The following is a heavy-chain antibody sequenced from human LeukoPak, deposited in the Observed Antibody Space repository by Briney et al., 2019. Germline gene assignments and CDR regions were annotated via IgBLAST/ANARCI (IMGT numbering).Heavy chain of an antibody. V-gene: IGHV4-59*01. CDR3: ARGPPRDGYNYVHAFDI. J-gene: IGHJ3*02. D-gene: IGHD5-24*01. CDR1: GGSISSYY. CDR2: IYYSGST. Sequence: SETLSLTCTVSGGSISSYYWSWIRQPPGKGLEWIGYIYYSGSTNYNPSLKSRVTISVDTSKNQFSLKLSSVTAADTAVYYCARGPPRDGYNYVHAFDIWGQGTMVTVSS.